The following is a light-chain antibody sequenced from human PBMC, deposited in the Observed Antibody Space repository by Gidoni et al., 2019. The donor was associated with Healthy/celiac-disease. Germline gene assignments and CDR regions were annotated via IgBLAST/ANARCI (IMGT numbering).Light chain of an antibody. Sequence: QSVLPQPPSLSEAPWQRVTISCTGSSSNIGAGYDVHWYQQLPGTAPKLLIYGNSNRPSGVPDRFSGSKSGTSASLAITRLQAEDEADYYCQSYDSSLSGWVFGGGTKLTVL. V-gene: IGLV1-40*01. CDR3: QSYDSSLSGWV. CDR2: GNS. CDR1: SSNIGAGYD. J-gene: IGLJ3*02.